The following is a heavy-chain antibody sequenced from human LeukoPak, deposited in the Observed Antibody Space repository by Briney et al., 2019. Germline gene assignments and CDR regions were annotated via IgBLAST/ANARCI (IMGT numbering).Heavy chain of an antibody. CDR3: ARHFDF. D-gene: IGHD3-3*02. CDR2: INHSGST. Sequence: SETLSLTRAVYGGSFSGYYWSWIRQPPGKGLEWIGEINHSGSTNYNPSLKSRVTISVDTSKNQFSLKLSSVTAADTAIYFCARHFDFWGQGTTVTVSS. V-gene: IGHV4-34*01. CDR1: GGSFSGYY. J-gene: IGHJ6*02.